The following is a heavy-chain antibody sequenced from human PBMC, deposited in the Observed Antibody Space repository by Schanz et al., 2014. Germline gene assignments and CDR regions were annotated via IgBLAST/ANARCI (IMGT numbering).Heavy chain of an antibody. V-gene: IGHV1-8*01. CDR1: GYTFTTYD. D-gene: IGHD3-22*01. CDR2: MNPDSGNT. Sequence: QVQLVQSGAEVKKPGASVKVSCKTSGYTFTTYDVNWVRQATGQGPEWMGWMNPDSGNTDYAQQFQGRVTMTRNTSISTAYMDLSSLRSEDTAVYYCARGRYYYDCSGYLQNDYWGQGTLVTVSS. CDR3: ARGRYYYDCSGYLQNDY. J-gene: IGHJ4*02.